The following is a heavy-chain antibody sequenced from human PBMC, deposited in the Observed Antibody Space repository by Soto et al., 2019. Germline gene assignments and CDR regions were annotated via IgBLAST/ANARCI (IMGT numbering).Heavy chain of an antibody. CDR2: IYYSGST. J-gene: IGHJ3*02. CDR1: GGSISSSSYY. Sequence: NPSETLSLTCTVSGGSISSSSYYWGWIRQPPGKGLEWIGSIYYSGSTYYNPSLKSRVTISVDTSKNQFSLKLSSVTAADTAVYYCARVKATMIVVVITLDAFDIWGQGTMVTV. CDR3: ARVKATMIVVVITLDAFDI. V-gene: IGHV4-39*01. D-gene: IGHD3-22*01.